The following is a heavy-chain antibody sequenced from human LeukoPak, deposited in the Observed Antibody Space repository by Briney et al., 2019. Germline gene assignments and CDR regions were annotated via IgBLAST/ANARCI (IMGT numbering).Heavy chain of an antibody. J-gene: IGHJ5*02. Sequence: PSETLSLTCTVSGDSIIGYYWSWIRQPPGKGLEWIGYIYYSGSTNYNPSLKSRVTISVDTSKNQFSLKLSSVTAADTAVYYCARGDIVATKPFDPWGQGTLVTVSS. CDR1: GDSIIGYY. CDR2: IYYSGST. V-gene: IGHV4-59*01. D-gene: IGHD5-12*01. CDR3: ARGDIVATKPFDP.